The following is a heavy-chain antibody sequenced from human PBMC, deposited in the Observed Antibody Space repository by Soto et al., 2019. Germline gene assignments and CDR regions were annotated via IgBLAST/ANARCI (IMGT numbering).Heavy chain of an antibody. D-gene: IGHD6-13*01. Sequence: PSETLSLTCTVSGGSISRYYWSWIRQPAGKGLEWIGRIYTSGSTNYNPSLKGRVTMSVDTSKNQFSLKLSSVTAADTAVYYCARSLSIAAAGQGLFDYWGQGTLVTVSS. CDR1: GGSISRYY. V-gene: IGHV4-4*07. CDR2: IYTSGST. CDR3: ARSLSIAAAGQGLFDY. J-gene: IGHJ4*02.